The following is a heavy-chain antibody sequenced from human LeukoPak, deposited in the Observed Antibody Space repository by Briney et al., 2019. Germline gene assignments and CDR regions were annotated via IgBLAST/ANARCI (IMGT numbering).Heavy chain of an antibody. V-gene: IGHV3-53*01. D-gene: IGHD1-1*01. Sequence: QPGGSLRLSCAASGFTVSSNHMSWVRQAPGKGLEWVSVIYSGGSTDYADSVKGRFTISRGNLKNTLYLQMNSLRAEDTAVYYCARGPAGYNWGQGTLVTFSS. CDR1: GFTVSSNH. CDR2: IYSGGST. CDR3: ARGPAGYN. J-gene: IGHJ4*02.